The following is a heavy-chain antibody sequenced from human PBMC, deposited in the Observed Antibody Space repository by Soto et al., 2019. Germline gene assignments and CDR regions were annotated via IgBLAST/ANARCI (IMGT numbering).Heavy chain of an antibody. V-gene: IGHV4-34*01. CDR1: GGSFSGYY. CDR3: ARDRLYFWSGYRYYYYGMDV. J-gene: IGHJ6*02. D-gene: IGHD3-3*01. Sequence: SETLSLTCAVYGGSFSGYYWSWIRQPPGKGLEWIGEINHSGSTNYNPSLKSRVTISVDTSKNQFPLKLSSVTAADTAVYYCARDRLYFWSGYRYYYYGMDVWGQGTTVTVSS. CDR2: INHSGST.